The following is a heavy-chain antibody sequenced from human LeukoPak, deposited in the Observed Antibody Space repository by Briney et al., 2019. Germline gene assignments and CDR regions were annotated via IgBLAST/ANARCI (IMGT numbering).Heavy chain of an antibody. CDR2: IIPIFGTA. V-gene: IGHV1-69*05. CDR3: ARGVWFGELSYEYYFDY. J-gene: IGHJ4*02. D-gene: IGHD3-10*01. CDR1: GYTFTGYY. Sequence: SVKVSCKASGYTFTGYYIHWVRQAPGQGLEWMGGIIPIFGTANYAQKFQGRVTITTDESTSTAYMELSSLRSEDTAVYYCARGVWFGELSYEYYFDYWGQGTLVTVSS.